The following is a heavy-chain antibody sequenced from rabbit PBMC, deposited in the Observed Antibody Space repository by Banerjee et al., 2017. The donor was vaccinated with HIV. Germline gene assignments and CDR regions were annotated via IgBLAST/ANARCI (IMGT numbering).Heavy chain of an antibody. D-gene: IGHD2-1*01. J-gene: IGHJ4*01. CDR3: ARSNGVYAFNL. CDR1: GFTLSSSYY. CDR2: IVAGSSGST. Sequence: QEQLVESGGGLVQPEGSLTLTCKASGFTLSSSYYMCWVRQAPGKGLEWIGCIVAGSSGSTYYASWAKGRFTVSKTSSTTVTLQMTSLTAADTATYFCARSNGVYAFNLWGPGTLVTVS. V-gene: IGHV1S45*01.